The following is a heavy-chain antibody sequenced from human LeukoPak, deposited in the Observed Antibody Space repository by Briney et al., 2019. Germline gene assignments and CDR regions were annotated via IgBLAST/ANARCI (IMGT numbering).Heavy chain of an antibody. V-gene: IGHV1-8*01. CDR1: GYTFTSYD. Sequence: ASVKVSCKASGYTFTSYDINWVRQATGQGLEWMGWMNPNSGNTGYAQKFQGRVTMTRNTSISTAYMELSSLRSEDTAVYYCARIGWRFGEFGSDYWGQGTLLTVSS. CDR3: ARIGWRFGEFGSDY. J-gene: IGHJ4*02. CDR2: MNPNSGNT. D-gene: IGHD3-10*01.